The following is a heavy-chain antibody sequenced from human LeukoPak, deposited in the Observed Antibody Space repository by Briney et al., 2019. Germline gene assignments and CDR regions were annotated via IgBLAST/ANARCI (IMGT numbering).Heavy chain of an antibody. J-gene: IGHJ4*02. D-gene: IGHD6-13*01. V-gene: IGHV4-39*01. CDR1: GGSISSSSYY. CDR3: ARWTTAGLYYFDN. Sequence: PSETLSLTCTVSGGSISSSSYYWGWIRQPPGKGLEWIGSIYYSGSTYYNPSLKSRVTISVDTSKNQFSLKLSSVTAADTAVYYCARWTTAGLYYFDNWGKGTLVTVSS. CDR2: IYYSGST.